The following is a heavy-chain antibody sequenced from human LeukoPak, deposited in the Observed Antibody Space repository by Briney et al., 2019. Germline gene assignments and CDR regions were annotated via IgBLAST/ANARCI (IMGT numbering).Heavy chain of an antibody. J-gene: IGHJ5*02. Sequence: ASVKVSCKASGYAVTSYGISWVRQVPGQGLEGMGWLSAYNGNTNYAQKLQGRVTMTTDTSTSTAYMELRSLRSDDTAGYYCARVFGLHPGIDWFDPLGQGTLVSVSS. D-gene: IGHD3-10*01. CDR2: LSAYNGNT. CDR1: GYAVTSYG. CDR3: ARVFGLHPGIDWFDP. V-gene: IGHV1-18*01.